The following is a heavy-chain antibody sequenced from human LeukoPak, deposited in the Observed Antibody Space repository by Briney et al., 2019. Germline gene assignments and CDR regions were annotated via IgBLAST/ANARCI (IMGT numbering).Heavy chain of an antibody. CDR3: ARAPRARDIAVAGTLDI. J-gene: IGHJ3*02. CDR2: INTNTGNP. D-gene: IGHD6-19*01. Sequence: ASVKVSCKASGYTFTSYAMNWVRQAPGQGFEWMGWINTNTGNPTYAQGFTGRFVFSLDTSVGTAYLQFSSLKAEDTAVYYCARAPRARDIAVAGTLDIWGQGTMVTVSS. CDR1: GYTFTSYA. V-gene: IGHV7-4-1*02.